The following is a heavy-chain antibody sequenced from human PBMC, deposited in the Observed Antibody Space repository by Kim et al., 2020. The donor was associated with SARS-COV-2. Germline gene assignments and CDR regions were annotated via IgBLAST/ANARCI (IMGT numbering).Heavy chain of an antibody. J-gene: IGHJ4*02. CDR3: ARDLAKVRGVNLHYFDY. V-gene: IGHV3-48*03. Sequence: VKGRFTISRDNAKNSLFLQMNGLRAEDTAVYYCARDLAKVRGVNLHYFDYWGQGTLVTVSS. D-gene: IGHD3-10*01.